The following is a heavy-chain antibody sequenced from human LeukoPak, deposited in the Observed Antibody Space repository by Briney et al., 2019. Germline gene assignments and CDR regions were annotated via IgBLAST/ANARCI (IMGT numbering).Heavy chain of an antibody. CDR3: ARGDYGARPNWFDP. Sequence: GGSLRPSCQAPGFTFSSYSMNWFRRAPGKGLDWVSYISSSSSTIYYADSVKGRFTISRDNAKNSLYLQMNSLRAEDTAVYYCARGDYGARPNWFDPWGQGTLVTVSS. J-gene: IGHJ5*02. CDR2: ISSSSSTI. D-gene: IGHD4-17*01. V-gene: IGHV3-48*01. CDR1: GFTFSSYS.